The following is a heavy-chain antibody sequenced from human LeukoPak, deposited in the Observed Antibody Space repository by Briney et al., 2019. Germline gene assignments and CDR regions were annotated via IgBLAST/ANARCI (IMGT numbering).Heavy chain of an antibody. CDR1: GGSISSYY. J-gene: IGHJ5*02. CDR3: ARDRAGYYGTPFDP. V-gene: IGHV4-59*01. D-gene: IGHD3-9*01. Sequence: SETLSLTCTVSGGSISSYYWSWIRQPPGKGLEWIGYIYYSGSTNHNPSLKSRVTISVDTSKNQFSLKLRSVTAADTAVYYCARDRAGYYGTPFDPWGQGTLVTVSS. CDR2: IYYSGST.